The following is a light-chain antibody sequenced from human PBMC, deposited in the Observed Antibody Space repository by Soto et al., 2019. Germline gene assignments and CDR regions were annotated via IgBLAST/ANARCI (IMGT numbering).Light chain of an antibody. J-gene: IGKJ5*01. Sequence: DIPMTQSPSSLSASVGDRVTITCRASESISRPLKWYQQKPGKAPKLLIYAASSLQNGVPSRFSGGGSGTDFTLTISNLQPEDFATYSCQQSYSPLSLTFGQGTRLEIK. CDR2: AAS. V-gene: IGKV1-39*01. CDR1: ESISRP. CDR3: QQSYSPLSLT.